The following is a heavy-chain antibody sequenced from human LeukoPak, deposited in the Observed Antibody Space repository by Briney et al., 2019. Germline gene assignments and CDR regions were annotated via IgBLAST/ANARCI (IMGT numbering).Heavy chain of an antibody. CDR1: GYTPTELS. CDR3: ATEPIEIQLWRQYYFDY. Sequence: ASVKVSCKVSGYTPTELSMHWVRQAPGKGLEWMGGFDPEDGETIYAQKFQGRVTMTEDTSTDTAYMELSSLRSEGTAVYYCATEPIEIQLWRQYYFDYWGQGTLVTVSS. CDR2: FDPEDGET. V-gene: IGHV1-24*01. D-gene: IGHD5-18*01. J-gene: IGHJ4*02.